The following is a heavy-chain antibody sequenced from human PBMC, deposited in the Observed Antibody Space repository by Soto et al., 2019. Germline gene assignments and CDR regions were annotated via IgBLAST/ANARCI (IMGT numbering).Heavy chain of an antibody. D-gene: IGHD3-16*01. V-gene: IGHV4-30-4*01. J-gene: IGHJ5*01. CDR1: GDSISSPDYY. CDR2: VYYRGSI. Sequence: SETLSLTCTVSGDSISSPDYYWSWIRQAPGKGLELIGYVYYRGSIYYTPSFESRVSISIDTSKNQFSLRLTSVTAADSAVYFCARVTFTPNWFDSWGQGILVAVSS. CDR3: ARVTFTPNWFDS.